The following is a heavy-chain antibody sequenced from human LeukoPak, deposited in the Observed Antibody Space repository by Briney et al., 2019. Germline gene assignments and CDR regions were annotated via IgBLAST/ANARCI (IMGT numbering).Heavy chain of an antibody. J-gene: IGHJ3*02. CDR1: GGSIGSGGYY. CDR2: IYYSGST. V-gene: IGHV4-31*03. CDR3: ARAALRKYYYDSSGLNDAFDI. D-gene: IGHD3-22*01. Sequence: PSETLSLTCTVSGGSIGSGGYYWSWIRQHPGKGLEWIGYIYYSGSTYYNPSLKSRVTISVDTSKNQFSLKLSSVTAADTAVYYCARAALRKYYYDSSGLNDAFDIWGQGTMVTVSS.